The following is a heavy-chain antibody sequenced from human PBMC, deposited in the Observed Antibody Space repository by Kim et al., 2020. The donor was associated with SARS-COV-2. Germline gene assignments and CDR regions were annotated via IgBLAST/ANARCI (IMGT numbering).Heavy chain of an antibody. CDR3: VKAFSQWLATFDY. V-gene: IGHV3-64D*09. J-gene: IGHJ4*02. Sequence: SADSVNVIFTISRDNCKNTLYLQMSCQRADDPAVYYCVKAFSQWLATFDYWGQGTLVTVSS. D-gene: IGHD6-19*01.